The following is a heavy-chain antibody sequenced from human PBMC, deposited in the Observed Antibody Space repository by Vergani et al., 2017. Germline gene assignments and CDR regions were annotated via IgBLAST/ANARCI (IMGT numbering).Heavy chain of an antibody. Sequence: QVQLVQSGAEVKKPGASVKVSCKASGYTFTGYYMHWVRQAPGQGLEWMGWINPNSGGTNYAQKFQGRVTMTRDTSIRTAYMERSRLGSDDTAVYYCARDRQDSSGYYYHDWGQGTLVTVSS. CDR1: GYTFTGYY. V-gene: IGHV1-2*02. CDR3: ARDRQDSSGYYYHD. D-gene: IGHD3-22*01. CDR2: INPNSGGT. J-gene: IGHJ4*02.